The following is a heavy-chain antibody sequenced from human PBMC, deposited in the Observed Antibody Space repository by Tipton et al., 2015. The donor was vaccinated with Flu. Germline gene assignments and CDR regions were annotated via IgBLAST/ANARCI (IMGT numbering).Heavy chain of an antibody. D-gene: IGHD1-1*01. CDR1: GASVNIENSY. CDR2: IYNTGLT. J-gene: IGHJ5*02. CDR3: ARGNWNSNYDNWFDP. V-gene: IGHV4-39*06. Sequence: TLSLTCTVSGASVNIENSYWVWIRKSLGRGLEWIGTIYNTGLTNYNPSLKSRVTVSLDMSKNQFPLNVSLVTAADTATYFCARGNWNSNYDNWFDPWGQGTPVTVSS.